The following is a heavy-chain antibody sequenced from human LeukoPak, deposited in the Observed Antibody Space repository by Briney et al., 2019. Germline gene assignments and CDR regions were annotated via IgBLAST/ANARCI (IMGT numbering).Heavy chain of an antibody. D-gene: IGHD3-10*01. CDR2: VNNDGSSA. Sequence: GGSLRLSCAASGFTFSSYWMHWVRQAPGKGLVWVSRVNNDGSSATYADSVKGRFTISRDNAKNTLYLQMNSLRAEDTAVYYCARGDNGSGRDWGQGTLVTVS. CDR3: ARGDNGSGRD. J-gene: IGHJ4*02. V-gene: IGHV3-74*01. CDR1: GFTFSSYW.